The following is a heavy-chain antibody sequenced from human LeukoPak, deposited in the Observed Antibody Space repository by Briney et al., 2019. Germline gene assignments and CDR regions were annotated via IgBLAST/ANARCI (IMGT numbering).Heavy chain of an antibody. J-gene: IGHJ6*03. CDR3: ARDLQNTIFGVVIRYYMDV. CDR1: GFTFSSYS. D-gene: IGHD3-3*01. CDR2: ISSSSSYI. Sequence: PGGSLRLSCAASGFTFSSYSMNWVRQAPGKGLEWVSSISSSSSYIYYADSVKGRFTISGDNAKNSLYLQMNSLRAEDTAVYYCARDLQNTIFGVVIRYYMDVWGKGTTVTVSS. V-gene: IGHV3-21*01.